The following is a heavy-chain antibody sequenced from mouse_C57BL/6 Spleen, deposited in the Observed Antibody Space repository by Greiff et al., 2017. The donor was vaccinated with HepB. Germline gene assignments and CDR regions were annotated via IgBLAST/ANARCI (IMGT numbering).Heavy chain of an antibody. J-gene: IGHJ2*01. V-gene: IGHV1-50*01. CDR2: IDPSDSYT. Sequence: QVQLQQPGAELVKPGASVKLSCKASGYTFTSYWMQWVKQRPGQGLEWIGEIDPSDSYTNYNQKFKGKATLTVDTSSSTAYMQLSSLTSEDSAVYYCARGALEFITTVVGFDYWGQGTTLTVSS. CDR1: GYTFTSYW. CDR3: ARGALEFITTVVGFDY. D-gene: IGHD1-1*01.